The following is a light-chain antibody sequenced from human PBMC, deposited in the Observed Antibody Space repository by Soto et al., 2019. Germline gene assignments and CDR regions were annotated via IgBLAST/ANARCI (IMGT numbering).Light chain of an antibody. J-gene: IGKJ1*01. CDR2: AAS. Sequence: DIQMTQSPSSLSASVGDRVTITCRASQSISSYLHWYQQKPGKALKFLNYAASNLQSGVRSRLSASGSGTDLTLTLNSLQPEEFETYCCQRGYSTPWTFGQGTKVEIK. V-gene: IGKV1-39*01. CDR3: QRGYSTPWT. CDR1: QSISSY.